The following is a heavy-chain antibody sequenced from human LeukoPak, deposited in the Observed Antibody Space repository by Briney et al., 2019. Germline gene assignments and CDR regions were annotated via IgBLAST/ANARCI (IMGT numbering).Heavy chain of an antibody. CDR2: IYHSGST. CDR3: ARVSMVYAYGDNFDY. CDR1: GYSISSGYY. D-gene: IGHD2-8*01. Sequence: SETLSLTCTVSGYSISSGYYWGWIRQPPGKGLEWIGSIYHSGSTYYNPSLKSRVTISVDTSKNQFSLKLSSVTVADTAVYYCARVSMVYAYGDNFDYWGQGTLVTVSS. V-gene: IGHV4-38-2*02. J-gene: IGHJ4*02.